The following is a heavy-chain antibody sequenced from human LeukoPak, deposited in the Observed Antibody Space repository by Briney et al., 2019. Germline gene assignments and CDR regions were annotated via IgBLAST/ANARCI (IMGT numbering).Heavy chain of an antibody. V-gene: IGHV4-30-4*08. D-gene: IGHD5-12*01. Sequence: SETLSLTCTVSGGSISSGAYYWSWIRQPPGKGLEWIGYIYYSGSTYYNPSLKSRVTISVDTSKNQFSLKLSSVTAADTAVYFCARERHGSGYNWFDPWGQETLVTVSS. J-gene: IGHJ5*02. CDR2: IYYSGST. CDR3: ARERHGSGYNWFDP. CDR1: GGSISSGAYY.